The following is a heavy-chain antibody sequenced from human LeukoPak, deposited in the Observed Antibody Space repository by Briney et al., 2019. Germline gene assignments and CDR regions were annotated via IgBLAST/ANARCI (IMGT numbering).Heavy chain of an antibody. Sequence: PSETLSLTCTVSGGSISSSSYYWGWIRQPPGKGLEWIGSIYYSGSTYYNPSLKSRVTISVDTSKNQFSLRLSSVTAADTAVYYCARDFWSDHSWFDPWGQGTLVTVSS. J-gene: IGHJ5*02. CDR2: IYYSGST. CDR1: GGSISSSSYY. D-gene: IGHD3-3*01. CDR3: ARDFWSDHSWFDP. V-gene: IGHV4-39*07.